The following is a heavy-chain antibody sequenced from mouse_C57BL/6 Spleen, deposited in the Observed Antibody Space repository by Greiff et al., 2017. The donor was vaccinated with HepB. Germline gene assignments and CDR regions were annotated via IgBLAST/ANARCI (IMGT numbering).Heavy chain of an antibody. V-gene: IGHV1-85*01. CDR1: GYTFTSYD. D-gene: IGHD2-2*01. J-gene: IGHJ2*01. Sequence: QVQLKQSGPELVKPGASVKLSCKASGYTFTSYDINWVKQRPGQGLEWIGWIYPRDGSTKYNEKFKGKATLTVDTSSSTAYMELHSLTSEDSAVYFCARGGYGYDVRESLFDYWGQGTTLTVSS. CDR2: IYPRDGST. CDR3: ARGGYGYDVRESLFDY.